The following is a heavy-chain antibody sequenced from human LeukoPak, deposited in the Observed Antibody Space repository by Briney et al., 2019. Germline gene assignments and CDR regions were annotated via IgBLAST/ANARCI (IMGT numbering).Heavy chain of an antibody. V-gene: IGHV3-23*01. D-gene: IGHD3-22*01. J-gene: IGHJ4*02. CDR1: GFTFSSYA. Sequence: PGGSLRLSCAASGFTFSSYAMSWVRQAPGKGPEWVSAISGSGGSTYYADSVKGRFTISRDNSKNTLYLQMNSLRAEDTAVYYCANQPRYYDSSGQLDYWGQGTLVTVSS. CDR2: ISGSGGST. CDR3: ANQPRYYDSSGQLDY.